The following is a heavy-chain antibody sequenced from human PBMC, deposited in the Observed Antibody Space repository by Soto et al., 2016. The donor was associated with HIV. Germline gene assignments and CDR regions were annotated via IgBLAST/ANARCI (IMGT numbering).Heavy chain of an antibody. CDR1: GYTFTGYY. Sequence: QVRLVQSGAEMKKPGASVKVSCKASGYTFTGYYMHWVRQAPGQGLEWMGWINPNSGGTNYAQKFQGRVTMTRDTSISTAYMEVSRLTSDDTAVYYCARLTFGGAIAPFDYWGQGTLVTVSP. CDR3: ARLTFGGAIAPFDY. D-gene: IGHD3-16*02. V-gene: IGHV1-2*02. CDR2: INPNSGGT. J-gene: IGHJ4*02.